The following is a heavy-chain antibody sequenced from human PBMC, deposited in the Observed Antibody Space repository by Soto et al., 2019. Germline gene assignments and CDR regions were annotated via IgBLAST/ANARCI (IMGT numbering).Heavy chain of an antibody. CDR3: AKGSIEYSASVDN. CDR2: ISARGGSS. D-gene: IGHD5-12*01. CDR1: GFSFNSSA. Sequence: EVQLLASGGGLVQPGGSLRLSCAASGFSFNSSAMVWVRQAPGKGLEWVSVISARGGSSYFADSVKGRFTISRDNSKNVLSLEMNSLSAEDTAIYFCAKGSIEYSASVDNWGQGTLVLVSS. V-gene: IGHV3-23*01. J-gene: IGHJ4*02.